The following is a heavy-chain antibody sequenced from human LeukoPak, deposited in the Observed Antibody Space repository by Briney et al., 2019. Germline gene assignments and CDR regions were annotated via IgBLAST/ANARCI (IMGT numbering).Heavy chain of an antibody. CDR3: ARDLLDYYGSGSPEASYGMDV. Sequence: GGSLRLSCAASGFTLTSYSMSWVRQAPGKGLEWVSYISSSSSTIYYADSVKGRFTISRDNAKNSLYLQMNSLRDEDTAVYYCARDLLDYYGSGSPEASYGMDVWGQGTTVTVSS. J-gene: IGHJ6*02. D-gene: IGHD3-10*01. V-gene: IGHV3-48*02. CDR1: GFTLTSYS. CDR2: ISSSSSTI.